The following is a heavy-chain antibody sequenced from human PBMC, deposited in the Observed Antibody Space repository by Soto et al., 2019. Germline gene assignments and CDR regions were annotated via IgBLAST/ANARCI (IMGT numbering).Heavy chain of an antibody. CDR2: ISTHNGHT. CDR1: GYTFTSYY. J-gene: IGHJ4*02. CDR3: IRDDCSGDTCYLGH. Sequence: ASVKVSCKASGYTFTSYYMHWVRQAPGQGLEWMGWISTHNGHTKYAQKLQDRVTLTTDTTTSTAYMELRSLRSDDTAVYYCIRDDCSGDTCYLGHWGQGALVTVSS. D-gene: IGHD2-15*01. V-gene: IGHV1-18*04.